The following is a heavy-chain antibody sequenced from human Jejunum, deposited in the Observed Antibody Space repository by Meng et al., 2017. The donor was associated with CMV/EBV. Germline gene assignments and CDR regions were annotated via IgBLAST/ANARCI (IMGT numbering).Heavy chain of an antibody. CDR3: ARFYCSSTSCPHVLFDY. D-gene: IGHD2-2*01. CDR2: ISAYNGTT. V-gene: IGHV1-18*01. J-gene: IGHJ4*02. CDR1: GFIFTSYA. Sequence: QCQLVPPGAEVNKPGAPRKVSGEASGFIFTSYAIIWVRQAPGQGLQYMGWISAYNGTTNYAQELQGRVTMTTDTSTSTAYMELRSLRFDDTAVYYCARFYCSSTSCPHVLFDYWGQGTLVTVSS.